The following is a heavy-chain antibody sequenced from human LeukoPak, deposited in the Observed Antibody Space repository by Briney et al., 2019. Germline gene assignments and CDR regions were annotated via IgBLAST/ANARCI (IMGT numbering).Heavy chain of an antibody. D-gene: IGHD5-12*01. Sequence: GGSLRLSCAASGIALRNYGMHWVRQAPGKGLEWVAVISYEGSNKYYADSVKGRFTISRDNSKNTLDLQMNSLRPEDTAVYFCSKDIGYSDYDTSYFDYWGQGTLVTVSS. CDR2: ISYEGSNK. CDR1: GIALRNYG. J-gene: IGHJ4*02. V-gene: IGHV3-30*18. CDR3: SKDIGYSDYDTSYFDY.